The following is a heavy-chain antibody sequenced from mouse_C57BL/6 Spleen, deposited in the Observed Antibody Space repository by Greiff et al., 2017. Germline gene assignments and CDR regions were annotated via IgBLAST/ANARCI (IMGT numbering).Heavy chain of an antibody. D-gene: IGHD2-5*01. J-gene: IGHJ2*01. CDR1: GYSFTGYF. Sequence: VQLQLSGPELVKPGDSVKISCKASGYSFTGYFMNWVMQSHGKSLEWIGRINPYNGDTFYNQKFKGKATLTVDKSSSTAHMELRSLTSEDSAVYYCARSGAYYSNYIDYWGQGTTLTVSS. CDR3: ARSGAYYSNYIDY. V-gene: IGHV1-20*01. CDR2: INPYNGDT.